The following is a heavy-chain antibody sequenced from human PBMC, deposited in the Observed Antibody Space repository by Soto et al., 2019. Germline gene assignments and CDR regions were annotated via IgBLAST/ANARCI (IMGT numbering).Heavy chain of an antibody. CDR2: IYYSGST. CDR3: ARRDGDAFDM. CDR1: GGSISNYY. V-gene: IGHV4-59*01. Sequence: SETLSLTCTISGGSISNYYWSWVRQPPGKGLEWIGYIYYSGSTNYNPSLKSRVTISVDTSKNQFSLKLSSVTAADTAVYYCARRDGDAFDMWGQGTMVTVSS. J-gene: IGHJ3*02.